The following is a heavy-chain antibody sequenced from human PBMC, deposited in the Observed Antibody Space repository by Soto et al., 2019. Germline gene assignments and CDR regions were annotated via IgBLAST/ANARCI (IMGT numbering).Heavy chain of an antibody. CDR3: ARESEDLTSNFDY. CDR2: ISSTTNYI. V-gene: IGHV3-21*06. CDR1: GFTFTRYS. J-gene: IGHJ4*02. Sequence: PGGSLRLSCAASGFTFTRYSMNWVRQAPGKGLKWVSSISSTTNYIYYGDSMKGRVTISRDNAKNSLYLEMNSRRAEDTAVYYCARESEDLTSNFDYWGQGTLVTVSS.